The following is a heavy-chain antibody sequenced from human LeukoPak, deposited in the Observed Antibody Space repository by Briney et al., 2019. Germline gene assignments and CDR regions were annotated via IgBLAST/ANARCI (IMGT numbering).Heavy chain of an antibody. V-gene: IGHV1-2*02. Sequence: ASVTVSCKTSGYTFTGHHIHWVRQAPAQGLEWMVWIYPSSGGTQYGQKFKGRVTMTRDTSVSTAYMELTRLQFDDTAVYYCVGVTYSSYDDFDYWGQGTLVTVSS. CDR1: GYTFTGHH. CDR2: IYPSSGGT. D-gene: IGHD3-16*01. J-gene: IGHJ4*02. CDR3: VGVTYSSYDDFDY.